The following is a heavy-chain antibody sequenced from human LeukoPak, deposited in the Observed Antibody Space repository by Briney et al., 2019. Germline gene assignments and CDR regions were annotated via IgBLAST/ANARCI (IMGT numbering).Heavy chain of an antibody. CDR1: GGSIRSSYYY. V-gene: IGHV4-39*07. J-gene: IGHJ5*02. D-gene: IGHD3-16*01. CDR2: IYDSGST. CDR3: AREPQGGWFDP. Sequence: PSETLSLTCTVSGGSIRSSYYYWGWIRQPPGKGLEWIGSIYDSGSTNYNPSLKSRVTISVDTSKNQFSLKLSSVTAADTAVYYCAREPQGGWFDPWGQGTLVTVSS.